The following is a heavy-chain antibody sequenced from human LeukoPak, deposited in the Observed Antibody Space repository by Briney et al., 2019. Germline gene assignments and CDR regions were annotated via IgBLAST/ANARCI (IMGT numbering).Heavy chain of an antibody. CDR3: ARDRGSYYVSDI. D-gene: IGHD1-26*01. J-gene: IGHJ3*02. Sequence: GASVKVSCKASGYTFNTYGITWVRQAPGQGLEWMGWISGYNGKTKYAQKLQDRVTMTTDTSTTTAYMELRSLRSDDTAVYYCARDRGSYYVSDIWGQGTMVTVSS. CDR1: GYTFNTYG. CDR2: ISGYNGKT. V-gene: IGHV1-18*01.